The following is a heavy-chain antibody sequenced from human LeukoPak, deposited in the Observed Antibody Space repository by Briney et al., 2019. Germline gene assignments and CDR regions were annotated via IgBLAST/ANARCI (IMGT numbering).Heavy chain of an antibody. CDR1: GYTFTGYY. CDR3: ARDDLRLKDYYYYMDV. Sequence: ASVKVSCKASGYTFTGYYVHWVRQAPGQGLEWMGWINPNSGGTNYAQKFQGRVTMTRDTTISTAHMELSRLRSDDTAVYYCARDDLRLKDYYYYMDVWGKGTTVTVSS. J-gene: IGHJ6*03. D-gene: IGHD3/OR15-3a*01. V-gene: IGHV1-2*02. CDR2: INPNSGGT.